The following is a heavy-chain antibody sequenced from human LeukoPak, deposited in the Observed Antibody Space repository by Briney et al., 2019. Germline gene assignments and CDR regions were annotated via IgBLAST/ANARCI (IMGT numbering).Heavy chain of an antibody. CDR1: GFTFSSYG. J-gene: IGHJ4*02. D-gene: IGHD5-18*01. CDR3: ARANPPKQLWLLDY. V-gene: IGHV3-33*01. CDR2: IWYDGSNK. Sequence: PGRSLRLSCAASGFTFSSYGMHWVRQAPGKGLEWVAVIWYDGSNKYYADSVKGRFTISRDNSKNTLYLQMNSLRAEDTAVYYCARANPPKQLWLLDYWGRGTLVTVSS.